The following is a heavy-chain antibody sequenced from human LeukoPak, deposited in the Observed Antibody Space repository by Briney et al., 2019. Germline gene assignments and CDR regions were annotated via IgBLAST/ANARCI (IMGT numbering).Heavy chain of an antibody. CDR3: ARDRGLSPDYGGNSGGRHDWFDP. D-gene: IGHD4-23*01. V-gene: IGHV7-4-1*02. Sequence: ASVKVSCKASGYTFTSYAMNWGRQAPGQGLEGRGGINTNTVNPTYAQGFTGRCVSSLDTSASTAYLQISSLKAEDPAVYYCARDRGLSPDYGGNSGGRHDWFDPW. CDR2: INTNTVNP. CDR1: GYTFTSYA. J-gene: IGHJ5*02.